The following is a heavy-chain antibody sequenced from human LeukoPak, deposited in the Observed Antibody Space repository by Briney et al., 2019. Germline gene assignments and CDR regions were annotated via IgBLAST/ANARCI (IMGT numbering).Heavy chain of an antibody. Sequence: SETLSLTCTVSGGSINSYYWSWIRQPPGKGLEWIGYIYYSGSTNYNPSLKSRVTISVDTSNNQFSLKLSSVTAADTAVYYCARLLYSGFVQARAFDIWGQGTMVTVSS. J-gene: IGHJ3*02. D-gene: IGHD5-12*01. CDR1: GGSINSYY. V-gene: IGHV4-59*01. CDR2: IYYSGST. CDR3: ARLLYSGFVQARAFDI.